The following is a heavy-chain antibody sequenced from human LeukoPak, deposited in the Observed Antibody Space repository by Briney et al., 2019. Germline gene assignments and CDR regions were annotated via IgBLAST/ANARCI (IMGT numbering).Heavy chain of an antibody. Sequence: ASVKVSCKTSGYTFTDYYIHWVRQAPGQGLEWTGHINPNSGGANYAQRFQGRATMTRDTSINTAYMELSSLRSDDTAVYYCARDHLAAAGSGGWGQGTLVTVSS. CDR3: ARDHLAAAGSGG. CDR2: INPNSGGA. V-gene: IGHV1-2*06. D-gene: IGHD6-13*01. J-gene: IGHJ4*02. CDR1: GYTFTDYY.